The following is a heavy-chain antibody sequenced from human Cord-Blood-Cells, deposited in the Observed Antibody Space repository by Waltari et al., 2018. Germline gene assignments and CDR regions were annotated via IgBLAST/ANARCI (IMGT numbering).Heavy chain of an antibody. J-gene: IGHJ6*02. D-gene: IGHD3-16*01. Sequence: QLQLQESGPGLVKPSETLSLTCTVSGGSISSSSYYWGWIRQPPGKGLEWIGSIYYSGRTYYNPSLKSRVTISVDTSKNQFSLKLSSVTAADTAVYYCARQFMITFGGVIGYYYGMDVWGQGTTVTVSS. CDR3: ARQFMITFGGVIGYYYGMDV. CDR1: GGSISSSSYY. CDR2: IYYSGRT. V-gene: IGHV4-39*01.